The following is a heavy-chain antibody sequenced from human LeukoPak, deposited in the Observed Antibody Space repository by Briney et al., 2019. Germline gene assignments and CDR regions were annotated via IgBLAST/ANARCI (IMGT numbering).Heavy chain of an antibody. V-gene: IGHV3-48*04. D-gene: IGHD6-19*01. CDR3: ARSHSSGWSYNWFDP. CDR1: GFTFSCYS. Sequence: PGGSLRLSCAASGFTFSCYSMNWVRQAPGKGLEWVSYVSSSSSTIYYADSVKGRFTISRDNAKNSLYLQMNSLRAEDTAVYYCARSHSSGWSYNWFDPWGQGTLVTVSS. J-gene: IGHJ5*02. CDR2: VSSSSSTI.